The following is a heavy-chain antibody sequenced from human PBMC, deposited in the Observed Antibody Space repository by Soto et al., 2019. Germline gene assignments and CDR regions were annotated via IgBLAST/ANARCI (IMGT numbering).Heavy chain of an antibody. CDR1: GFTFSSFE. Sequence: GGSLRLSCAASGFTFSSFEMNWFRQAPGKGLEWVSYINSGGTNRYYADSVKGRFTISRDDAKNSLFLQMNSLRSEDTAIYYCARGIRNQYRHGGDYPHENFWGQGTLVTVSS. D-gene: IGHD2-21*02. V-gene: IGHV3-48*03. CDR2: INSGGTNR. J-gene: IGHJ4*02. CDR3: ARGIRNQYRHGGDYPHENF.